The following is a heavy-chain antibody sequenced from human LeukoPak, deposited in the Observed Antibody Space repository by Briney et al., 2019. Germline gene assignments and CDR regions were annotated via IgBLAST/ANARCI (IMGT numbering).Heavy chain of an antibody. CDR1: GGSISSYY. Sequence: SETLSLTCTVSGGSISSYYWSWIRQPAGKGLEWIGRIYTSGSTNYNPSLKSRVTMSVDTSKNQFSLKLSSVIAADTAVYYCARGRYDFWSGYYSPPNYYYMDVWGKGTMVTVSS. J-gene: IGHJ6*03. CDR3: ARGRYDFWSGYYSPPNYYYMDV. CDR2: IYTSGST. V-gene: IGHV4-4*07. D-gene: IGHD3-3*01.